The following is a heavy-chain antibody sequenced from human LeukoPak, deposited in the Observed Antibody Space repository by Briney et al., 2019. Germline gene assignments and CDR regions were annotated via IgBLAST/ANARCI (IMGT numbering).Heavy chain of an antibody. Sequence: PSETLSLTCAVYGGSFSGYYWRWIPQPPGKGLEWIGEINHSGSTNNNPSLKSRVTISVDTTKNQFSLKLSSVTAADTVVYYCARDYCSSTSCPFDYWGQGTLVTVSS. D-gene: IGHD2-2*01. CDR1: GGSFSGYY. CDR3: ARDYCSSTSCPFDY. V-gene: IGHV4-34*01. J-gene: IGHJ4*02. CDR2: INHSGST.